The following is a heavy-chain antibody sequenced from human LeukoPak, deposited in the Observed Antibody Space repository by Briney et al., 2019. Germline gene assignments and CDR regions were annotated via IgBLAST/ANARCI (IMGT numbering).Heavy chain of an antibody. D-gene: IGHD2-21*02. CDR3: AKTHCGGDCYDAFDI. V-gene: IGHV3-9*01. J-gene: IGHJ3*02. Sequence: PGRSLRLSCAASGFTFDDYAMHWVRQAPGKGLEWVSGISWNSGSIGYADSVKGRFTISRDNAKNSLYLQMNSLRAEDTALYYCAKTHCGGDCYDAFDIWGKGTMVTVSS. CDR2: ISWNSGSI. CDR1: GFTFDDYA.